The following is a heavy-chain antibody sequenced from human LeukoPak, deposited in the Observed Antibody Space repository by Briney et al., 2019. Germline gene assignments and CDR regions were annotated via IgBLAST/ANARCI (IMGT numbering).Heavy chain of an antibody. J-gene: IGHJ4*02. CDR2: ISGSGGST. CDR3: ATPNYYDSSGYLYYFDY. CDR1: GFTFSSYA. D-gene: IGHD3-22*01. V-gene: IGHV3-23*01. Sequence: GGSLRLSCAASGFTFSSYAMSWVRQAPGKGLEWVSAISGSGGSTYYADSVKGRFTISRDNSKNTLYLQMNSLRAEDTAVYYCATPNYYDSSGYLYYFDYWGQGTLVTVSS.